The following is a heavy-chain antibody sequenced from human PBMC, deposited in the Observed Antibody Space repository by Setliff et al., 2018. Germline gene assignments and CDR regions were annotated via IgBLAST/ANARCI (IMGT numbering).Heavy chain of an antibody. CDR1: GYSISNGYI. Sequence: TSETLSLTCTVSGYSISNGYIWGWIRQPPGKGLEWVGNIGHTGSINYNPSLKSRLTISRDTSKNQVSLKLNSVTATDTAVYYCARDLGHGGDSDYWGQGILVTV. J-gene: IGHJ4*02. CDR3: ARDLGHGGDSDY. D-gene: IGHD2-21*02. V-gene: IGHV4-38-2*02. CDR2: IGHTGSI.